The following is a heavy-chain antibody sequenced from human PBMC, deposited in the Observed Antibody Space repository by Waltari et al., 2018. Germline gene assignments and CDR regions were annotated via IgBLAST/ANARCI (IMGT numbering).Heavy chain of an antibody. J-gene: IGHJ3*01. CDR1: GFTFRVSN. V-gene: IGHV3-48*02. Sequence: QLVESGGDSVQSGGSLRPSCAAPGFTFRVSNMNWVRQAPGQGLEWISYISSTSGTIYYADSVKGRFTISRDNAKNSVSLQMNSLREEDTAIYFCARGGLVRGDAFPVWGPGAVVTVSS. CDR2: ISSTSGTI. D-gene: IGHD3-9*01. CDR3: ARGGLVRGDAFPV.